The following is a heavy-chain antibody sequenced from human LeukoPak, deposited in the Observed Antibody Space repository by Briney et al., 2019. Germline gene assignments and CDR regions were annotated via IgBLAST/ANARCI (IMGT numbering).Heavy chain of an antibody. J-gene: IGHJ5*02. D-gene: IGHD3-10*01. V-gene: IGHV4-59*01. CDR3: ARDNYRGVSNFDP. Sequence: KPSETLSLTCTVSGGSISSYFWSWFRQPPGKGLEWIGYIAYSGSTNYNPSLKSRVTISVDTSKNQFSLNVTSVTATDTAMYYCARDNYRGVSNFDPWGQGILVTVSS. CDR2: IAYSGST. CDR1: GGSISSYF.